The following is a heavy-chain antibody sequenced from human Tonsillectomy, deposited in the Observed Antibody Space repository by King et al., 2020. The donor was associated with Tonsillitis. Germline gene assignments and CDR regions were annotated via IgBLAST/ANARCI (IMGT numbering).Heavy chain of an antibody. Sequence: VQLVESGGGVVQPGRSLRLSCAASGFIFSRYGMHWVRQAPGKGLEWVAVISPDGSKKYYGDSVKGRFTISRDNSKNTLYLQMNSLKAEDTAVYYCAKDQDLIFYYMDVWGNGTKVTVSS. CDR3: AKDQDLIFYYMDV. D-gene: IGHD3/OR15-3a*01. CDR2: ISPDGSKK. CDR1: GFIFSRYG. V-gene: IGHV3-30*18. J-gene: IGHJ6*03.